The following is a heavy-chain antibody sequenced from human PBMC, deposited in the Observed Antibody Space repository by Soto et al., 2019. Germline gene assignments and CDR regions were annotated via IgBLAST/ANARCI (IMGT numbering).Heavy chain of an antibody. V-gene: IGHV4-30-2*01. D-gene: IGHD2-2*01. CDR1: GYSISSGGYS. Sequence: SETLSLTCAFSGYSISSGGYSWSWIRQPPGKGLEWIGYIYHSGSASYNPSLKSRVTISVDGSKNHFSLQLSSVTAADTAVYYCARGRLLPAVNFDYWGQGTLVTVSS. J-gene: IGHJ4*02. CDR2: IYHSGSA. CDR3: ARGRLLPAVNFDY.